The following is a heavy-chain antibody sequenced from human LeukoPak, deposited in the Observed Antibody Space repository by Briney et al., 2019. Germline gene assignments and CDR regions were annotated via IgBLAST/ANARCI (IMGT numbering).Heavy chain of an antibody. CDR2: IYYSGST. CDR1: GGSISSYY. Sequence: SETLSLTCTVSGGSISSYYWSWIRQPPGKGLEWIGYIYYSGSTNYNPSLKSRVTISVDTSKNQFSLKLSSVTAADTAVYYCAREVGIRGHFDYWGQGTLVTVSS. D-gene: IGHD1-26*01. J-gene: IGHJ4*02. V-gene: IGHV4-59*01. CDR3: AREVGIRGHFDY.